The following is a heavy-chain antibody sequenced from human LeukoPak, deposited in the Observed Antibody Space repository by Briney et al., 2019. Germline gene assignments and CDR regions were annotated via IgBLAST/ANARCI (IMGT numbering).Heavy chain of an antibody. V-gene: IGHV3-7*01. Sequence: GGSLRLSCAASGFTFSNAWMSWVRQAPGKGLEWVANIKQDGSEKYYVDSVKGRFTISRDNAKNSLYLQMNSLRAEDTAVYYCAREHDSSGFDYWGQGTLVTVSS. CDR1: GFTFSNAW. CDR3: AREHDSSGFDY. J-gene: IGHJ4*02. CDR2: IKQDGSEK. D-gene: IGHD3-22*01.